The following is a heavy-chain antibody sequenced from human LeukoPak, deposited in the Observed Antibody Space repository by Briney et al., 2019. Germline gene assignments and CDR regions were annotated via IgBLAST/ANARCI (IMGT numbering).Heavy chain of an antibody. J-gene: IGHJ4*02. CDR2: IIPIFGTA. CDR1: RGTFSSYA. CDR3: ARERPPGDSSNWFLEGYFDI. V-gene: IGHV1-69*05. Sequence: GASVKASCKASRGTFSSYAITWVRQAPGQGLEWMGRIIPIFGTANYAQKFQGRVTITTDESTSTAYMGLSTLRSDDTPVYYCARERPPGDSSNWFLEGYFDIWGQGTLVTVSS. D-gene: IGHD6-13*01.